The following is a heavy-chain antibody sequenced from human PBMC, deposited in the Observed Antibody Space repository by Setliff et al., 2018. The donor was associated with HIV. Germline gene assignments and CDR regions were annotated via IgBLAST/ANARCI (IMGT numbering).Heavy chain of an antibody. CDR1: GGSISTSNW. J-gene: IGHJ4*02. D-gene: IGHD6-6*01. CDR3: ARGWQLVIDY. Sequence: SETLSLTCTVSGGSISTSNWWGWIRQTPGKGLEWIGYINHSGSTNYNPSLKSRVTMSVDKSKNQFSLRLSSVTAADTAVYYCARGWQLVIDYWGQGTLVTVSS. CDR2: INHSGST. V-gene: IGHV4-28*03.